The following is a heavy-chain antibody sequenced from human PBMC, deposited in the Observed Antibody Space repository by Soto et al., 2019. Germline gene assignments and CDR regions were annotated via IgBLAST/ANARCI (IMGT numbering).Heavy chain of an antibody. CDR3: TGTYYDFWSGYPEFDP. CDR2: IRSKANSYAT. Sequence: GGSLRLSCAASGFTFSGSAMHWVRQASGKGLEWVGRIRSKANSYATAYAASVKGRFTISRDDSKNTAYLQMNSLKTEDTAVYYCTGTYYDFWSGYPEFDPWGQGTLVTVSS. D-gene: IGHD3-3*01. J-gene: IGHJ5*02. V-gene: IGHV3-73*01. CDR1: GFTFSGSA.